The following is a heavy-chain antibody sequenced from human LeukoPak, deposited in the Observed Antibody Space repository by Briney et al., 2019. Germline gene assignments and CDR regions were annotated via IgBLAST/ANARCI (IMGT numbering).Heavy chain of an antibody. Sequence: GGSLRLSFAASGFTFSSYAMHWVRQAPGKGLEWVAVISYDGSSKYYADSVKGRFTISRDNSKNTLYLQMNSLRAEDTAVYYCARDERFGQQLVPAGAFDIWGQGTMVTVSS. V-gene: IGHV3-30-3*01. D-gene: IGHD6-13*01. J-gene: IGHJ3*02. CDR3: ARDERFGQQLVPAGAFDI. CDR1: GFTFSSYA. CDR2: ISYDGSSK.